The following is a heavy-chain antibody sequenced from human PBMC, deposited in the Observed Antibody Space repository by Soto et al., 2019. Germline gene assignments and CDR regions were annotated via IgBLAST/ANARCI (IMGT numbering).Heavy chain of an antibody. CDR1: GFTFSSYG. CDR3: AKDYPGRSAGYSSSWYPDYYYGMDV. J-gene: IGHJ6*02. D-gene: IGHD6-13*01. CDR2: ISYDGSNK. V-gene: IGHV3-30*18. Sequence: GGSLRLSCAASGFTFSSYGMHWVRQAPGKGLEWVAVISYDGSNKYYADSVKGRFTISRDNSKNTLYLQMNSLRAEDTAVYYCAKDYPGRSAGYSSSWYPDYYYGMDVWGQGTTVTVSS.